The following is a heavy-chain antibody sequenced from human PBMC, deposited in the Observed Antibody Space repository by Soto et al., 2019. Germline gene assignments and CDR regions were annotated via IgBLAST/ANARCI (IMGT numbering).Heavy chain of an antibody. J-gene: IGHJ5*02. D-gene: IGHD1-26*01. CDR3: AREGLEYTSSGYNWFDP. V-gene: IGHV1-69*13. Sequence: SVKVSCKASGGTLSSYAINWVRQAPGQGLEWMGGIIPIFGAANYAQRFQGRVTITADESTSTAYMELSSLRFEDTAVFYCAREGLEYTSSGYNWFDPWAQGTLVTVSS. CDR1: GGTLSSYA. CDR2: IIPIFGAA.